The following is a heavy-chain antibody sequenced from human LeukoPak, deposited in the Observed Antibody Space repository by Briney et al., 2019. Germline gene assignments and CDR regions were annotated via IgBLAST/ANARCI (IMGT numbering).Heavy chain of an antibody. Sequence: PGGSLRLSCAASGFTFSSYSMNWVRQAPGKGLEWVSSISSSSSYIYYADSVKGRFTISRDNAKNSLYLQMNSLRAEDTAVYYCARDPVHYYDSSGYYLNYYYYYMDVWGKGTTVTVSS. CDR2: ISSSSSYI. V-gene: IGHV3-21*01. CDR1: GFTFSSYS. CDR3: ARDPVHYYDSSGYYLNYYYYYMDV. D-gene: IGHD3-22*01. J-gene: IGHJ6*03.